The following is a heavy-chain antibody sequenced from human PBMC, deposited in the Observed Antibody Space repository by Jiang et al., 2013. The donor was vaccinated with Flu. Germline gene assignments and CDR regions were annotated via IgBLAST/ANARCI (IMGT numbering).Heavy chain of an antibody. D-gene: IGHD1/OR15-1a*01. Sequence: SGAEVKKPGSSVKVSCKSSGGTFSSFAINWVRQAPGQGLEWMGRIIPISGSANYAQTFQGRVTITADESTSTAYMELSTLTSEDTAVYYCARSTPRGTDYYYYGMDVWGQGTTVTVSS. J-gene: IGHJ6*02. V-gene: IGHV1-69*15. CDR1: GGTFSSFA. CDR2: IIPISGSA. CDR3: ARSTPRGTDYYYYGMDV.